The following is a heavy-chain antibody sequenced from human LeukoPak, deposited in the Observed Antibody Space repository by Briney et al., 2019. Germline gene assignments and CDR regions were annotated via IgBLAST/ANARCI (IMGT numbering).Heavy chain of an antibody. CDR3: ARDFSRGSSKGRDYYMDV. D-gene: IGHD1-26*01. Sequence: GGSLRLSCAASGFTFSDYYMTWIRQAPGKGLEWASYISRSGSSIYYADSVRGRFTISRDNSKNTLYLQMNSLRAEDTAVYYCARDFSRGSSKGRDYYMDVWGKGTTVTVSS. CDR2: ISRSGSSI. CDR1: GFTFSDYY. J-gene: IGHJ6*03. V-gene: IGHV3-11*04.